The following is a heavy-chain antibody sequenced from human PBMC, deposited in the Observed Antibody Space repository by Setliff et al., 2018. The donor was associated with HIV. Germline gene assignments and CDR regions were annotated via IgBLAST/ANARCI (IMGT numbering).Heavy chain of an antibody. CDR3: MVKAGEGFDI. CDR1: GYTFNNYY. V-gene: IGHV1-46*02. J-gene: IGHJ3*02. CDR2: INPSDNRT. Sequence: GASVKVSCKASGYTFNNYYMHWVRQAPGQGLEWMGIINPSDNRTYYAQKFQGRVAMTRDTSITTAYMEISSLRSEDTAIYYCMVKAGEGFDIWGQGTKVTVSS. D-gene: IGHD2-21*01.